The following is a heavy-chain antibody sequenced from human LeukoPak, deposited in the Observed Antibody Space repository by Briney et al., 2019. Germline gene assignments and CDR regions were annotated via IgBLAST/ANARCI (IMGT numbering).Heavy chain of an antibody. Sequence: GRSLRLSCAASGFTFSNYGMHWVRQAPGKGLEWVVVISYDGSNKYYADSVKGRFTTSRDNSKNTLYLQMNSLRAEDTAVYYCANGYYYGSGSYYKEAFDIWGQGTMVTVSS. CDR3: ANGYYYGSGSYYKEAFDI. CDR2: ISYDGSNK. V-gene: IGHV3-30*18. J-gene: IGHJ3*02. D-gene: IGHD3-10*01. CDR1: GFTFSNYG.